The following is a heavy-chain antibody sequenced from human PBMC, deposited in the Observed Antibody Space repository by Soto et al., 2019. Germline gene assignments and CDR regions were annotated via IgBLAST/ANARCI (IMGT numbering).Heavy chain of an antibody. D-gene: IGHD1-7*01. J-gene: IGHJ4*02. Sequence: QVQLQESGPGLVKPSGTLSLTCAVSGGSISSSSWWTWVRQSPGKGLEWIGEIFESGATNYNPSLKSRLTMSVDKSKTQFSLNLSSLTAADTAVYFCTTSNAGELNNWGQGTLVTVSS. CDR1: GGSISSSSW. CDR2: IFESGAT. V-gene: IGHV4-4*02. CDR3: TTSNAGELNN.